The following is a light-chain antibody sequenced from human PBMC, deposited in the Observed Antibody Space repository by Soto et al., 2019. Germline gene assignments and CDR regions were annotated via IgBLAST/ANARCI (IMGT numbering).Light chain of an antibody. J-gene: IGKJ1*01. CDR1: QTVSSSD. Sequence: EIVLTQSPGTLSLSPGERATLSCRASQTVSSSDLAWYQQKPGQAPRLLIYGASTRATGIPGRFSGSASGTDFTRTIRSLQSEEVAVDFCQQYNDWWTFGQGTKVEIK. V-gene: IGKV3-20*01. CDR3: QQYNDWWT. CDR2: GAS.